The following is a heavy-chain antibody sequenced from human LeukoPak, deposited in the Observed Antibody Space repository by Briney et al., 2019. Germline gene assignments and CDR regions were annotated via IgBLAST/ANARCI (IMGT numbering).Heavy chain of an antibody. CDR1: GFTFDYYA. J-gene: IGHJ6*02. Sequence: GGSLRLSCAASGFTFDYYAMHWVRQAPGKGVEWVSGFSWNSGSIGYADSAKGRFTISRDNAKNSLYLQMNSLRAEDTALYYCAKEGHYYYYYGMDVWGQGTTVTVSS. V-gene: IGHV3-9*01. CDR2: FSWNSGSI. CDR3: AKEGHYYYYYGMDV.